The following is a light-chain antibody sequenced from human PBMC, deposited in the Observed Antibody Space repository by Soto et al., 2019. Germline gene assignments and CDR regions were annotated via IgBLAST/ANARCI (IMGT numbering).Light chain of an antibody. J-gene: IGKJ3*01. CDR3: QQYYSYPGT. V-gene: IGKV1-8*01. Sequence: AIRMTQSPSSLSASTGDRVTITCRASQGISSYLAWYQQKPGKAPKLLIYAASTLQSGVPSRFSGSGSGTDFTLTFSCLQSEDFATYYCQQYYSYPGTFCPGTKVDIK. CDR2: AAS. CDR1: QGISSY.